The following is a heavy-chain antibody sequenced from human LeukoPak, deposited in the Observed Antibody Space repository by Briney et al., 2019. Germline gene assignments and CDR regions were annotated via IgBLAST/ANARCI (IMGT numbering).Heavy chain of an antibody. CDR1: GYTFKSYG. CDR3: ATSSGYGFLFEY. Sequence: ASVKVSCKASGYTFKSYGISWVRQAPGQGLEWMGWISAYNGNTNYAQKLQGRVTMTTDTSTSTAYMKLRSLRSDDTAVYYCATSSGYGFLFEYWGQGTLVTVSS. D-gene: IGHD3-22*01. V-gene: IGHV1-18*01. J-gene: IGHJ4*02. CDR2: ISAYNGNT.